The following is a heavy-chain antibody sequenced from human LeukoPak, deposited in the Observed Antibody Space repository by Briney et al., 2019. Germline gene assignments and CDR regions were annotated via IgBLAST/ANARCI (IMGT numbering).Heavy chain of an antibody. V-gene: IGHV1-2*02. J-gene: IGHJ4*02. CDR2: ISPNSGVT. CDR1: GYTFTAYY. Sequence: ASMKVSCQASGYTFTAYYIHWVRQAPGQGLQWMGYISPNSGVTNYAQNFQDRVTMTSDTSISTAYMDLSRLGSDDTAVYYCARDPGHSSGWHFDYWGQGALVTVSS. D-gene: IGHD6-19*01. CDR3: ARDPGHSSGWHFDY.